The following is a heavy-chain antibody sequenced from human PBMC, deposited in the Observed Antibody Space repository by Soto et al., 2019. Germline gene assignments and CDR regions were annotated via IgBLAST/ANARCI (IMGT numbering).Heavy chain of an antibody. CDR1: GYTFTSYD. D-gene: IGHD6-13*01. V-gene: IGHV1-18*01. CDR3: AREGEQQLLPDYYYYYMDV. J-gene: IGHJ6*03. Sequence: GASVKVSCKASGYTFTSYDINWVRQATGQGLEWMGWMNPYNGNTNYAQKLQGRVTMTTYTSTSTAYMELRSLRSDDTAVYYCAREGEQQLLPDYYYYYMDVWGKGTTVTVSS. CDR2: MNPYNGNT.